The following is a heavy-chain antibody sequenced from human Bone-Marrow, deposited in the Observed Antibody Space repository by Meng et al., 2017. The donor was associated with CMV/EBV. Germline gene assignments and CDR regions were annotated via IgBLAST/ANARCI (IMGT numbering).Heavy chain of an antibody. J-gene: IGHJ6*02. V-gene: IGHV3-64*02. CDR2: INNNGGST. CDR3: ARDRGYDFWSGYSISYGKDV. D-gene: IGHD3-3*01. Sequence: GGSLRLSCAASGFTFSSYWMSWVRQAPGKGLEYVSGINNNGGSTYYADPVRGRFTISRDNSKNTLYLQMNSLRAEDTAVYYCARDRGYDFWSGYSISYGKDVCGQGTTVTVSS. CDR1: GFTFSSYW.